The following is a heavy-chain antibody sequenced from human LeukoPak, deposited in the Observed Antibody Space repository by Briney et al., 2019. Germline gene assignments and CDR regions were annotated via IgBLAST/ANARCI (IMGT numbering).Heavy chain of an antibody. CDR1: GYSLSGGYY. CDR3: ARVAERTWLPYDAAFDI. Sequence: PSETLPLTCTVSGYSLSGGYYWGWIRPPPGKGLEWIGTIHHGGSTYYNPSLESRVTISLDTSKNHFSLNLTSVTAADTAMYYCARVAERTWLPYDAAFDIWGLGTMVTVSS. V-gene: IGHV4-38-2*02. J-gene: IGHJ3*02. CDR2: IHHGGST. D-gene: IGHD3-9*01.